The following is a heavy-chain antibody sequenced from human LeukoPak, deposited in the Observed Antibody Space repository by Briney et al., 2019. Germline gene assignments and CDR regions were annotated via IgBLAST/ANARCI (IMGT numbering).Heavy chain of an antibody. CDR3: ARDLGGAYGDYVYYFDY. CDR1: GYTFTGYY. CDR2: INPNSGGT. J-gene: IGHJ4*02. Sequence: ASVKVSCKASGYTFTGYYMHWVRQAPGQGLEWMGWINPNSGGTNYAQKFQGRVTMTRDTSIRTAYMELSRLRSDDTAVYYCARDLGGAYGDYVYYFDYWGQGTLVTVSS. V-gene: IGHV1-2*02. D-gene: IGHD4-17*01.